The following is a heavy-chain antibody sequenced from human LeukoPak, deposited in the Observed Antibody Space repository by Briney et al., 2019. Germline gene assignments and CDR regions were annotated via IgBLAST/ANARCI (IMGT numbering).Heavy chain of an antibody. Sequence: PSETLSLTCTVSGGSISSYYWSWIRQPPGKGLEWIGYIYYSGSTNYNPSLKSRVTISVDTSKNQFSLKLSSVTAADTAVYYCARDVPYYDFWSGALDNWFDPWGREPWSPSPQ. V-gene: IGHV4-59*01. J-gene: IGHJ5*02. CDR1: GGSISSYY. CDR2: IYYSGST. D-gene: IGHD3-3*01. CDR3: ARDVPYYDFWSGALDNWFDP.